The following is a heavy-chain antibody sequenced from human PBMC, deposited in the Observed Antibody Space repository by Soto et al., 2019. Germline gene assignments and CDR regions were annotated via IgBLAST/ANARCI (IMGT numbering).Heavy chain of an antibody. CDR3: ARGDYGDY. J-gene: IGHJ4*02. D-gene: IGHD4-17*01. V-gene: IGHV1-18*01. CDR2: ISTYKGNT. CDR1: DYTFTTYG. Sequence: QVQLVQSGVELKKPGASVKVSFKASDYTFTTYGITWVRQAPGQGLEWEGWISTYKGNTNYEQTLQGRVTMTTDTSTSTAYMELRSLTSDDTAVYYCARGDYGDYWGQGTLVTVSS.